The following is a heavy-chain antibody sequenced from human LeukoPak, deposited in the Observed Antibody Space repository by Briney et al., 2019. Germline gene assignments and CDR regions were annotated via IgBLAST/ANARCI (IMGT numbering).Heavy chain of an antibody. Sequence: KTSETLSLTCTVSGGSISSYYWSWIRQPPGKGLEWIGYIYYSGSTNYNPSLKSRVTISVDTSKNQFSLKLSSVTAADTAVYYCARSGPRGYCSSTSCQFDYWGQGTLVTVSS. CDR1: GGSISSYY. D-gene: IGHD2-2*01. J-gene: IGHJ4*02. CDR3: ARSGPRGYCSSTSCQFDY. CDR2: IYYSGST. V-gene: IGHV4-59*08.